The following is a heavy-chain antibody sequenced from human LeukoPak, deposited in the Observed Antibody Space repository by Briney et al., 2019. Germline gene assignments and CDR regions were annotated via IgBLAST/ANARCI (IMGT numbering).Heavy chain of an antibody. CDR2: IKQDGSEK. CDR3: ARDLLTMVRGVIYYYYGMDV. D-gene: IGHD3-10*01. V-gene: IGHV3-7*01. CDR1: GFTFSSYW. Sequence: GGPLRLSCAASGFTFSSYWMSWVRQAPGKGLEWVANIKQDGSEKYYVDSVKGRFTISRDNAKNSLYLQMNSLRAEDTAVYYCARDLLTMVRGVIYYYYGMDVWGQGTTVTVSS. J-gene: IGHJ6*02.